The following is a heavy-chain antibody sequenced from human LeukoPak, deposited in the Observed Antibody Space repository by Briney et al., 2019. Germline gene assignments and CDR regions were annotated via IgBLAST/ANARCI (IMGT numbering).Heavy chain of an antibody. Sequence: SVKVSCKASGGTFSSYAISWVRQAPGQGLDWMGGIIPIFGTANYAQKFQGRVTITADESTSTAYMELSSLRSEDTAVYYCARDTTGGTKVRYFDYWGQGTLVTVSS. D-gene: IGHD1-26*01. CDR1: GGTFSSYA. CDR3: ARDTTGGTKVRYFDY. V-gene: IGHV1-69*13. CDR2: IIPIFGTA. J-gene: IGHJ4*02.